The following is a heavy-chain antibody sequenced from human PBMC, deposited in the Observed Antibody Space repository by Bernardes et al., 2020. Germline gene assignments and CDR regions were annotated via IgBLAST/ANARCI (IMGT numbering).Heavy chain of an antibody. J-gene: IGHJ3*02. V-gene: IGHV1-2*04. CDR1: GYTFTGYY. CDR3: ARDNEAVAGTSHAFDI. CDR2: INPNSGGT. Sequence: ASVKVSCKASGYTFTGYYMHWVRQAPGQGLEWMGWINPNSGGTNYAQKFQGWVTMTRDTSISTAYMELSRLRSDDTAVYYCARDNEAVAGTSHAFDIWGQGTMVTVSS. D-gene: IGHD6-19*01.